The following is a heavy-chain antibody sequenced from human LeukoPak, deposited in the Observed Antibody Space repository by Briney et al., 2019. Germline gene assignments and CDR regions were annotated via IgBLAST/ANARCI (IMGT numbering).Heavy chain of an antibody. J-gene: IGHJ4*02. CDR3: AREDIAARKDYFDY. Sequence: SETLSLTCTVSGGSLSSYYWSWIRQPAGKGLEWIGRIYTSGSTNYNPSLKSRVTMSVDTSKNQFSLKLSSVTAADTAVYYCAREDIAARKDYFDYWGQGTLVTVSS. CDR2: IYTSGST. V-gene: IGHV4-4*07. CDR1: GGSLSSYY. D-gene: IGHD6-6*01.